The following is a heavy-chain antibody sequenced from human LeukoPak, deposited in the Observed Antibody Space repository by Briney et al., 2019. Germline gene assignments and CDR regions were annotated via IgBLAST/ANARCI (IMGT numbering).Heavy chain of an antibody. CDR1: GASISSFY. V-gene: IGHV4-4*07. CDR3: VTDRSGSYDY. D-gene: IGHD1-26*01. CDR2: IYTSGGT. J-gene: IGHJ4*02. Sequence: SETLSLTCTVSGASISSFYLSWIRQPAGKGLEWIGRIYTSGGTNYNPSLKSRVTMSIDTSKNQFSLKLYSVTAADMAVYYCVTDRSGSYDYWGQGILVTVSS.